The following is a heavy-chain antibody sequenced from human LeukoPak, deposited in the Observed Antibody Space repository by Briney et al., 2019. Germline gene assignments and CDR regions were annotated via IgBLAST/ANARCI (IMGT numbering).Heavy chain of an antibody. Sequence: VGSLRLSCAPSVFSFSADGMSSVRQAPGKGLGWVSANCGSGDNKHYSDSVKGRFTISRDNSKNTLYLQMTSLRVEDTAVYYCAKDHDTMTGSLRGSRDRGGQGTLVTVSS. J-gene: IGHJ5*02. D-gene: IGHD3-9*01. CDR3: AKDHDTMTGSLRGSRDR. CDR2: NCGSGDNK. CDR1: VFSFSADG. V-gene: IGHV3-23*01.